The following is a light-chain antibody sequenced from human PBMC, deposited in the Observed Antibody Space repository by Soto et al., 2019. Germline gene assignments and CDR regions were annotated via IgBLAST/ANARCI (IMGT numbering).Light chain of an antibody. V-gene: IGKV3-20*01. CDR1: QTVSNNY. J-gene: IGKJ4*01. Sequence: EIGLTQSPGTLSLSPGERASLSCRASQTVSNNYLAWYQQKPGQAPRLLFYGASSRATGIPDRFSGSGSGTDFTLTISRLEPEDFAVYYCQQYDISPVTLGGGTKVDIK. CDR2: GAS. CDR3: QQYDISPVT.